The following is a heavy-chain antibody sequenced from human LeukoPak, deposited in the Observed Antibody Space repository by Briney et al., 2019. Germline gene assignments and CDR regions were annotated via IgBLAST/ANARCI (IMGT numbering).Heavy chain of an antibody. J-gene: IGHJ4*02. D-gene: IGHD2-15*01. CDR1: GFTFRNYG. CDR3: ATERGSGGSHTSYFDY. V-gene: IGHV3-33*01. Sequence: PGGSLRLSCAASGFTFRNYGMHWVRQPPGKGLEWVAIIFYDGSNKYYADSVRGRFNISRGNSKSTLYLQMNSLRVEETAVCYCATERGSGGSHTSYFDYWGQGTPVTVSS. CDR2: IFYDGSNK.